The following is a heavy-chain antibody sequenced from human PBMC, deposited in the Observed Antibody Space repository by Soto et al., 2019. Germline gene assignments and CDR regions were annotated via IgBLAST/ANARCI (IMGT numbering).Heavy chain of an antibody. CDR2: ISYDGSNK. CDR1: GFTFSSYG. CDR3: AKDLSVEWELPY. J-gene: IGHJ4*02. V-gene: IGHV3-30*18. Sequence: PGGSLRLPCAASGFTFSSYGMHWVRQAPGKGLEWVAVISYDGSNKYYADSVKGRFTISRDNSKNTLYLQMNSLRAEDTAVYYCAKDLSVEWELPYWGQGTLVTVSS. D-gene: IGHD1-26*01.